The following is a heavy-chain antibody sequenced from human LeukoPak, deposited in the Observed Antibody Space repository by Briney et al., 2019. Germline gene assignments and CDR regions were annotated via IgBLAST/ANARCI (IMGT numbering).Heavy chain of an antibody. V-gene: IGHV4-59*08. D-gene: IGHD2-21*01. J-gene: IGHJ4*02. CDR2: IYYNGDT. CDR1: GGSISGYH. CDR3: ARLGDCGHDCYSHDY. Sequence: SETLSLTCIVSGGSISGYHWGWVRQPPGKGLEYISFIYYNGDTNYNPSLKSRVTMSVDTSKNQFSLKLSSVTAAGTAVYYCARLGDCGHDCYSHDYWGQGTLVTVSS.